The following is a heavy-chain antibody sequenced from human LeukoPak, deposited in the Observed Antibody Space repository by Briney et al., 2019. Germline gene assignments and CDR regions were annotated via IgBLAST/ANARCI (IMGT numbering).Heavy chain of an antibody. CDR1: GFTFSTYA. V-gene: IGHV3-23*01. D-gene: IGHD3-16*01. J-gene: IGHJ4*02. CDR3: VGHSDY. CDR2: ISGSTGRT. Sequence: GGSLRLSCAASGFTFSTYAMSWVRQAPGKGLEWVSAISGSTGRTYYADSVKGRFTISRDNAKNSLYLQMNSLRAEDTAVYYCVGHSDYWGQGTLVTVSS.